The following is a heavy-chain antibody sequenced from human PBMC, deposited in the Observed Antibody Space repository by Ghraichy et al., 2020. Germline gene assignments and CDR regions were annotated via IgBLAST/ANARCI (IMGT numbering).Heavy chain of an antibody. CDR1: GGTFSSYA. CDR2: IIPIFGTA. D-gene: IGHD2-21*02. J-gene: IGHJ6*02. Sequence: SVKVSCKASGGTFSSYAISWVRQAPGQGLEWMGGIIPIFGTANYAQKFQGRVTITADKSTSTAYMELSSLRSEDTAVYYCARGKSGGDPYYYYYYGMDVWGQGTTVTVSS. V-gene: IGHV1-69*06. CDR3: ARGKSGGDPYYYYYYGMDV.